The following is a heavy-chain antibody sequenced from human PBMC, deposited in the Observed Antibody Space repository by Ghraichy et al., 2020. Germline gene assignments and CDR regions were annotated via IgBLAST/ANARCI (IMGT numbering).Heavy chain of an antibody. D-gene: IGHD6-19*01. V-gene: IGHV3-23*01. CDR2: ISDSGGST. J-gene: IGHJ4*02. CDR1: GFTFNSYA. CDR3: VSGWYLDY. Sequence: GGSLRLSCAASGFTFNSYAVSWVRQAPGKGLEWVSSISDSGGSTYYAASVKGRFTISRDNSKNTLYLQMNSLRAEDTAVYYCVSGWYLDYWGQGTLVTVSS.